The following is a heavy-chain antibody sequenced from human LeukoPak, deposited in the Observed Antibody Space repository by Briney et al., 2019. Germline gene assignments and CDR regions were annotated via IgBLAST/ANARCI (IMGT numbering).Heavy chain of an antibody. J-gene: IGHJ4*02. CDR1: GFTFSSYG. CDR2: ISYDGSNK. CDR3: AKAGNERFGAPGRGDCCPGGYFDY. D-gene: IGHD2-21*02. Sequence: PGGSLRLSCAASGFTFSSYGMHWVRQAPGKGLEWVAVISYDGSNKYYADSVKGRFTISRDNSKNTLYLQMNSLRAEDTAVYYCAKAGNERFGAPGRGDCCPGGYFDYWGQGTLVTVSS. V-gene: IGHV3-30*18.